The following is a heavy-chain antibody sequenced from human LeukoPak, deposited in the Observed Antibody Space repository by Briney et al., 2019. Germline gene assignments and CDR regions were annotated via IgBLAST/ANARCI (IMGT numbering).Heavy chain of an antibody. CDR1: GFTFSSYA. CDR2: ISGSGGST. CDR3: AKDQRFLEWLQWDY. Sequence: GGSLRLSRAASGFTFSSYAMSWVRQAPGKGLEWVSAISGSGGSTYYADSVKGRFTISRDNSKNTLYLQMNSLRAEDTAVYYCAKDQRFLEWLQWDYWGQGTLVTVSS. D-gene: IGHD3-3*01. J-gene: IGHJ4*02. V-gene: IGHV3-23*01.